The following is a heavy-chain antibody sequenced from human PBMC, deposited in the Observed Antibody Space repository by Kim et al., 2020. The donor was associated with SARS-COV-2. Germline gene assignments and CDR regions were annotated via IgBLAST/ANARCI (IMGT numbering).Heavy chain of an antibody. D-gene: IGHD3-10*01. V-gene: IGHV3-30*18. CDR3: AKASAFFWFGEVLNAFDV. CDR1: GFTFNNYA. Sequence: GGSLRLSCGASGFTFNNYAMHWVRQAPGKGLEWVAVISYDGSIKYYADSVKGQFTVSRDSSHNTLYLQMRSLRPEDTALYYCAKASAFFWFGEVLNAFDV. CDR2: ISYDGSIK. J-gene: IGHJ3*01.